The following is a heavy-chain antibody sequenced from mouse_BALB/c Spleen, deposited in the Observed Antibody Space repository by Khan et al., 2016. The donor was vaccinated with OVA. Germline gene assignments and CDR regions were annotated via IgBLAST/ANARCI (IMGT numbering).Heavy chain of an antibody. V-gene: IGHV3-2*02. CDR2: ISYSGNT. CDR3: ARVYGCDFDY. CDR1: GYSITSDYA. D-gene: IGHD1-1*01. Sequence: VQLKESGPGLVKPSQSLSLTCTVTGYSITSDYAWNWIRQFPENKLEWMGFISYSGNTNYNPSLKSRISITRDTSKNQFFLQLNSVTTEDTATYYCARVYGCDFDYWGQGTTLTVSS. J-gene: IGHJ2*01.